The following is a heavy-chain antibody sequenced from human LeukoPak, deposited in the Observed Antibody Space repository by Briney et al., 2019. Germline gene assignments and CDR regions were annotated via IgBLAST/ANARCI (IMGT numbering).Heavy chain of an antibody. CDR3: ARVIVVGATAMLVDAFDI. V-gene: IGHV4-34*01. Sequence: KPSETLSLTCAVYGGSFSGYYWSWIRQPPGKGLEWIGEINHSGSTNYNPSLKSQVTISVDTSKNQFSLKLSSVTAADTAVYYCARVIVVGATAMLVDAFDIWGQGRMVTVSS. D-gene: IGHD1-26*01. CDR1: GGSFSGYY. CDR2: INHSGST. J-gene: IGHJ3*02.